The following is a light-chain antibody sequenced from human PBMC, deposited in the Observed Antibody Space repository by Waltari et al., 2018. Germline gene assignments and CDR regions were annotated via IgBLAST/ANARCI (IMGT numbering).Light chain of an antibody. CDR2: DVN. Sequence: QSALTQPASVSGSPGQSITISCTGTSSDVGGYNYVPWYQQHPGKAPKPMIFDVNNRPSGVSNRFSGSKSGNTASLTISGLQAEDEADYYCSAYISSSTLELFGGGTRLTVL. V-gene: IGLV2-14*03. J-gene: IGLJ2*01. CDR1: SSDVGGYNY. CDR3: SAYISSSTLEL.